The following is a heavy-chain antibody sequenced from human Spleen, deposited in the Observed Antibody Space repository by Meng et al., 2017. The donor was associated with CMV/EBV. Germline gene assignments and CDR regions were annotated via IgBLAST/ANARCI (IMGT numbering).Heavy chain of an antibody. CDR2: ISDSGRT. J-gene: IGHJ4*02. CDR3: ARGPRREGFDY. Sequence: LRLSCTVSGGSISSGDYDWSWIRQTPGRGLEWIAHISDSGRTHHNPPLKSRLTISIDSSKNQFSLKLRSVTAADTAVYYCARGPRREGFDYWGQGTLVTVSS. V-gene: IGHV4-30-4*08. CDR1: GGSISSGDYD. D-gene: IGHD1-26*01.